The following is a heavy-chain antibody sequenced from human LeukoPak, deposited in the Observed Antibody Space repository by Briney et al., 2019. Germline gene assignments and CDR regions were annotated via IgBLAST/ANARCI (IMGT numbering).Heavy chain of an antibody. V-gene: IGHV3-23*01. CDR1: GFTFSSHA. CDR2: ISISGDST. Sequence: PGGSLRLSCAASGFTFSSHAMTWVRQAPGKGLQWVSSISISGDSTYYADSVKGRFTISRDNSKNTLYLQMNSLRAEDTAIYYCASLSGFADAFDIWGQGTMVTVSS. D-gene: IGHD3-9*01. J-gene: IGHJ3*02. CDR3: ASLSGFADAFDI.